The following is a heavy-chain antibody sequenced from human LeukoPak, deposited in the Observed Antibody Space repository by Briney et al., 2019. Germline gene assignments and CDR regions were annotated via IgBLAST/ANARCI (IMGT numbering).Heavy chain of an antibody. CDR2: IKTDGSIT. V-gene: IGHV3-74*01. CDR3: ARHLVVPAAMVYYYYYMDV. CDR1: GFSFSVYW. D-gene: IGHD2-2*01. Sequence: GGSLRLSCAASGFSFSVYWMHWVRQAPGKGPVWVSRIKTDGSITDYADFVKGRFTISRDNAKNTLHLQMNSLRAEDTAVYYCARHLVVPAAMVYYYYYMDVWGKGTTVTISS. J-gene: IGHJ6*03.